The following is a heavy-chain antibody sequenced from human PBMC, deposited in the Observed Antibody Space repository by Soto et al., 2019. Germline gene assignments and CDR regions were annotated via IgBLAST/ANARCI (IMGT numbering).Heavy chain of an antibody. CDR2: IIPIFGTA. CDR3: ARVLGSGWENWFDP. V-gene: IGHV1-69*13. Sequence: EASVKVSCKASGGTFSSYAISWVRQAPGQGLEWMGGIIPIFGTANYAQKFQGRVTITADESTSTAYMELSSLRSEDTAVYYCARVLGSGWENWFDPWGQGTLVTVSS. J-gene: IGHJ5*02. CDR1: GGTFSSYA. D-gene: IGHD6-19*01.